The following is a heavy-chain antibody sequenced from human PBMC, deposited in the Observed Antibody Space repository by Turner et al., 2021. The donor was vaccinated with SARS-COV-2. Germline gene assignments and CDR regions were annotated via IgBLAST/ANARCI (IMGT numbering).Heavy chain of an antibody. D-gene: IGHD3-10*01. CDR1: GGTFSSYV. Sequence: KASGGTFSSYVISWARQAPGQGLEWMGGTIPISGTANYAQKFQGRVTIIADESTSTAYMELSSLRSEDTAVYYCARGKNYYGSGSYYPTHYYYGMDVWGQGTTVTVSS. V-gene: IGHV1-69*01. J-gene: IGHJ6*02. CDR2: TIPISGTA. CDR3: ARGKNYYGSGSYYPTHYYYGMDV.